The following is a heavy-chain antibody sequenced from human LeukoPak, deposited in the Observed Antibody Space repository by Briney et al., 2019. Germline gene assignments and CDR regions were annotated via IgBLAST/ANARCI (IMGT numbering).Heavy chain of an antibody. D-gene: IGHD6-13*01. J-gene: IGHJ6*03. CDR1: GYTFTSYG. V-gene: IGHV1-18*01. Sequence: ASVKVSCKASGYTFTSYGISWVRQAPGQGLEWMGWISAYNGNTNYAQKLQGRVTMTTDTSTSTAYMELRSLRSDDTAVYYCARDRIAAAGTGLYYYYYMDVWGKGTTVTVSS. CDR2: ISAYNGNT. CDR3: ARDRIAAAGTGLYYYYYMDV.